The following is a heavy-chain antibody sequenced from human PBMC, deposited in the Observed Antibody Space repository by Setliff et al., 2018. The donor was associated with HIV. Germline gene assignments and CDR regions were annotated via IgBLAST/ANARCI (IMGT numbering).Heavy chain of an antibody. V-gene: IGHV3-7*01. CDR2: IHQDGSEK. D-gene: IGHD1-1*01. Sequence: PGGSLRLSCAASGFTFSSYAMTWVRQAPGKGPEWVANIHQDGSEKYYVDSVKGRFFISRDNTRNLLYLEMRSLRAEDTAVYYCAGSRGYFVQADWGQGTLVTVSS. J-gene: IGHJ4*02. CDR1: GFTFSSYA. CDR3: AGSRGYFVQAD.